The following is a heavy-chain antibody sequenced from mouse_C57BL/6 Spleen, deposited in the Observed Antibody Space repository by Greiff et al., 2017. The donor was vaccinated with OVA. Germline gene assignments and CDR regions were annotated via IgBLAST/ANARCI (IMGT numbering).Heavy chain of an antibody. CDR3: ARSYGNYEAMDY. V-gene: IGHV1-80*01. D-gene: IGHD2-1*01. CDR2: IYPGDGDT. J-gene: IGHJ4*01. CDR1: GYAFSSYW. Sequence: VQLQQSGAELVKPGASVKISCKASGYAFSSYWMNWVKQRPGQGLEWIGQIYPGDGDTNYNGKFKGKATLTADKSSSTAYMQLSSLTSEDSAVYFCARSYGNYEAMDYWGQGTSVTVSS.